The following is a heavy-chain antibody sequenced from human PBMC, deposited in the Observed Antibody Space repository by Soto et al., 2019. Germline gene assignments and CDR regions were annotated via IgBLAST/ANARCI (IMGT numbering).Heavy chain of an antibody. Sequence: QVQLQESGPGLVKPSQTLSLTCTVSGGSISSGGFYWSWIRHHPGKGLEWIGYIYYSGSTYYNPSLKSRVTISVDTSKNQFSLRLSSVTAADSPVYYCARDPSGIAAEGWFDPWGQGTLVTVSS. D-gene: IGHD6-13*01. CDR1: GGSISSGGFY. V-gene: IGHV4-31*03. J-gene: IGHJ5*02. CDR3: ARDPSGIAAEGWFDP. CDR2: IYYSGST.